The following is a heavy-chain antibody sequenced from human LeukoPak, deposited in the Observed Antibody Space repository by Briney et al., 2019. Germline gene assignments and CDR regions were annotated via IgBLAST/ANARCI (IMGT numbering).Heavy chain of an antibody. V-gene: IGHV3-21*01. CDR2: ISPSKSFI. D-gene: IGHD3-9*01. CDR3: AGGVNYDITRGFDP. Sequence: PGGSLRLSCAASGFTFSSYSMNWVRQAPGKGLEWVSSISPSKSFIFYADSVKGRFTISRDNAKNSLYLQMNSLRAEDTAVYYCAGGVNYDITRGFDPWGQGTLVTVSS. CDR1: GFTFSSYS. J-gene: IGHJ5*02.